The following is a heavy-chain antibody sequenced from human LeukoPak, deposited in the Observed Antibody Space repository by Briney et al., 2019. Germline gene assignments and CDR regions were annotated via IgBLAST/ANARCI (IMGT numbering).Heavy chain of an antibody. CDR3: ARDMAYCRGVSCYRFDY. CDR1: GFTFSSYG. D-gene: IGHD2-15*01. CDR2: ISFDGSGE. V-gene: IGHV3-30*03. J-gene: IGHJ4*02. Sequence: PGGSLRLSCAASGFTFSSYGMHWVRQAPGKGLEWVAVISFDGSGEHYADSVKGRFTISRDNSENTLYLQMNGLRAADAAVYYCARDMAYCRGVSCYRFDYWGQGTLVTVSS.